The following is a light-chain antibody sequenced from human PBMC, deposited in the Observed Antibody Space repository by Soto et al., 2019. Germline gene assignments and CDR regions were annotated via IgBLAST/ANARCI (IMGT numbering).Light chain of an antibody. CDR3: QNFDSAPQT. CDR1: QGIRHY. J-gene: IGKJ1*01. CDR2: EAS. Sequence: EIQTTQFPSSLSSALGDRVTITFRASQGIRHYLAWYQQKPGKVPKLLIYEASNLQSGVPSRFRGGGSGTEFTLTISSLQPEDVATYYCQNFDSAPQTFGQGTKVDI. V-gene: IGKV1-27*01.